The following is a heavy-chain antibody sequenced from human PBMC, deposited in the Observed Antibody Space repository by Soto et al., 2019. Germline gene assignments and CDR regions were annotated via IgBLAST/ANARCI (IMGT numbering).Heavy chain of an antibody. CDR3: TKGGVGNNILFDF. D-gene: IGHD3-9*01. Sequence: PGGSLRLSCAASGFTFADYAMSWVRHSPGKGLEWVSSINGYDSGPSYADSVKGRFTVSRDNSKDTVDLQMNSLLVADSAVYYCTKGGVGNNILFDFWGQGTLVTVSS. V-gene: IGHV3-23*01. CDR1: GFTFADYA. CDR2: INGYDSGP. J-gene: IGHJ5*01.